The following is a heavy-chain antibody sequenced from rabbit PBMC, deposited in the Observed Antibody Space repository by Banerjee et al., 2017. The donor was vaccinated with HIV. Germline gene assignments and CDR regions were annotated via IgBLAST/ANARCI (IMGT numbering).Heavy chain of an antibody. CDR2: IYTESSST. V-gene: IGHV1S40*01. CDR3: ARDRVGSSGLYFNL. J-gene: IGHJ4*01. D-gene: IGHD1-1*01. Sequence: QSLEESGGDLVKPGASLTLTCTASGFSFSSSYWICWVRQAPGKGLEWIACIYTESSSTYYANWAKGRFTISKTSSTTVTLQMTSLTAADTATYFCARDRVGSSGLYFNLWGQGTLVTVS. CDR1: GFSFSSSYW.